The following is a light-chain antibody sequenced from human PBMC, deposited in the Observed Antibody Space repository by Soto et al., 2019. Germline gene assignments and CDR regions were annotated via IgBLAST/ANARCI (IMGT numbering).Light chain of an antibody. CDR3: QIWESSSDQVL. Sequence: SYELTQPPSVSVAPGQTAKITCGGNNIGSKSVHWYQQKAGQAPVLVVHDDSDRPPGIPERFSGSNSANTATLTISRVEAGDEADYYCQIWESSSDQVLFAGGTKLTVL. CDR2: DDS. CDR1: NIGSKS. J-gene: IGLJ2*01. V-gene: IGLV3-21*02.